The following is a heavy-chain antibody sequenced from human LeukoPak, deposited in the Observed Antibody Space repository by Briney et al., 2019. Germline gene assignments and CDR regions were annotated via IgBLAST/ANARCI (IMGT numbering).Heavy chain of an antibody. D-gene: IGHD3-3*01. CDR2: ISAYNGNT. CDR3: ARVAVWGYDFWSGYYLDYYYYMDV. CDR1: GYTFTSYG. V-gene: IGHV1-18*01. J-gene: IGHJ6*03. Sequence: ASVKVSCKASGYTFTSYGISWVRQAPGQGLEWMGWISAYNGNTNYAQKFQGRATMTTDTSTSTAYMELRSLRSDDTAVYYCARVAVWGYDFWSGYYLDYYYYMDVWGKGTTVTVSS.